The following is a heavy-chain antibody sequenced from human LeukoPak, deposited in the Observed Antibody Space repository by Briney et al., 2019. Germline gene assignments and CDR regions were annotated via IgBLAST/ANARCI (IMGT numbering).Heavy chain of an antibody. CDR3: ARGSPRGYCSSTSCYPFFDY. Sequence: GASVKVSCKASGYTITAYYMHWVRQAPGQGLEWMGWINPNSGGTNFARKFQGRVTMTRDTSISTAYMELSRLRSDDTAVYNCARGSPRGYCSSTSCYPFFDYWGQRTLVTVSS. CDR1: GYTITAYY. V-gene: IGHV1-2*02. J-gene: IGHJ4*02. CDR2: INPNSGGT. D-gene: IGHD2-2*01.